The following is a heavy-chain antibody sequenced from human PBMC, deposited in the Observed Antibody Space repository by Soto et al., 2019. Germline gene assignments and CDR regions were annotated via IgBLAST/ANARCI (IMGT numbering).Heavy chain of an antibody. V-gene: IGHV3-66*01. CDR3: ASEDYGSAFDI. Sequence: EVQLVESGGGLVQPGGSLRLSCAASGFTVSSNYMSWVRQAPGKGLEWVSVIYSGGSTYYADSVKGRFTISRDNSKNTLYRQMNSLRAEDTAVYYCASEDYGSAFDIWGQGTMVTVSS. J-gene: IGHJ3*02. CDR2: IYSGGST. D-gene: IGHD4-17*01. CDR1: GFTVSSNY.